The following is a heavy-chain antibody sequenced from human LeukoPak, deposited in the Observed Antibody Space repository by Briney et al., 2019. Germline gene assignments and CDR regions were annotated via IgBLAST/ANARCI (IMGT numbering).Heavy chain of an antibody. J-gene: IGHJ4*02. V-gene: IGHV1-3*03. CDR3: ARAPSGSFDFDS. D-gene: IGHD1-26*01. CDR2: INAGNGNT. Sequence: GASVKLSCKASGYTFTIYAMHWVRQAPGQRLEWMGWINAGNGNTKYSHEFQGRVTITRDTAASTAYMEMSSLRSEDMAVYYCARAPSGSFDFDSWGQGTLVTVSS. CDR1: GYTFTIYA.